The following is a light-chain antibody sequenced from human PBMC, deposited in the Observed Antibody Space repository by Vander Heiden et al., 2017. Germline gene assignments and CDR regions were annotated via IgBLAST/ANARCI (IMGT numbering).Light chain of an antibody. CDR3: GAWDSSLSVVL. CDR1: SPNIGYNS. V-gene: IGLV1-51*01. Sequence: QSVLTQPPSVSAAPGQKVTISCSGGSPNIGYNSVSCYQQLPGTAPKFLIYDNNKRPSGIPDRFSGSKSGTSATLDITGLQTGDEAGYYCGAWDSSLSVVLFGGGTKLTVL. J-gene: IGLJ3*02. CDR2: DNN.